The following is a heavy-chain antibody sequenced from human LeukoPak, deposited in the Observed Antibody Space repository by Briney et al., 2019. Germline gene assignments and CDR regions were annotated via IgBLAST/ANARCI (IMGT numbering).Heavy chain of an antibody. Sequence: GGSLRLSCAASGFTFSSYDMHWVRQATGKGLEWVSAIGTAGDTYYPGSVKGRFTISRENAENSLYLQMNSLRAGDTAVYYCARAVAGVVFDYWGQGTLVTVSS. J-gene: IGHJ4*02. CDR1: GFTFSSYD. V-gene: IGHV3-13*01. CDR2: IGTAGDT. CDR3: ARAVAGVVFDY. D-gene: IGHD6-19*01.